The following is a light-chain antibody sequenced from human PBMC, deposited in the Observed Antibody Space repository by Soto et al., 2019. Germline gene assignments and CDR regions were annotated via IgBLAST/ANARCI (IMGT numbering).Light chain of an antibody. V-gene: IGKV3-15*01. Sequence: EIVMTQSPATLSVSPGERATLSCRASQSVSSNLAWYQQNRGQAPRLLIYGASTMATGIPARFSGSGSGTEFTLTISSLQSEDLAVYYCQQYNTWPRTFGQGTKVEIK. CDR3: QQYNTWPRT. CDR1: QSVSSN. CDR2: GAS. J-gene: IGKJ1*01.